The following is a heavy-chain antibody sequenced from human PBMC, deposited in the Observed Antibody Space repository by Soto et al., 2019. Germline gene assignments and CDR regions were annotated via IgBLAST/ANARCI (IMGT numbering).Heavy chain of an antibody. CDR1: GFTLSGYA. J-gene: IGHJ6*03. Sequence: SLRLSCAASGFTLSGYAMDWVRQAPGKGLEYVSGISSNGVGTYYANSVQGRFTISRDNSKNTGYLQMGSLRPEDMAVYYCARRARPDFYYMDVWGKGTTVTVSS. CDR2: ISSNGVGT. V-gene: IGHV3-64*01. CDR3: ARRARPDFYYMDV. D-gene: IGHD6-6*01.